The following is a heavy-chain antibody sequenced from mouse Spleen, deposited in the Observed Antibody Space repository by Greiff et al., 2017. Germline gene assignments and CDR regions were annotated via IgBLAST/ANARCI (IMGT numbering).Heavy chain of an antibody. J-gene: IGHJ4*01. Sequence: EVKLVESGGGLVKPGGSLKLSCAASGFTFSSYAMSWVRQTPEKRLEWVAAINSNGGSTYYPDTVKDRFTISRDNAKNTLYLQMSSLRSEDTALYYCARHVWFYAMDYWGQGTSVTVSS. CDR2: INSNGGST. CDR3: ARHVWFYAMDY. V-gene: IGHV5-6-2*01. CDR1: GFTFSSYA. D-gene: IGHD1-1*02.